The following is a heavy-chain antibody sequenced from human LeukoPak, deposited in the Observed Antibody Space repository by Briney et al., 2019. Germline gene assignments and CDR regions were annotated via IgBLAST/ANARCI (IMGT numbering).Heavy chain of an antibody. D-gene: IGHD1-26*01. CDR3: ARGLGVPDAFDI. V-gene: IGHV3-21*01. J-gene: IGHJ3*02. CDR2: ISSSSSYI. CDR1: GFTFSSYR. Sequence: GGSLRLSCAASGFTFSSYRMSWVRQAPGKGLECVSSISSSSSYIYSADSMKGRFTISRDNAKNSLYLQRHSLRAEDTAVYYCARGLGVPDAFDIWGQGTMVTVSS.